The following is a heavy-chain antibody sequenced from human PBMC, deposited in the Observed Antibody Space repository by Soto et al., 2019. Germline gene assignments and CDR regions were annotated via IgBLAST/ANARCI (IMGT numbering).Heavy chain of an antibody. D-gene: IGHD1-26*01. CDR1: GGSISSGDYY. CDR2: IYYSGNT. Sequence: QVQLQESGPGLVKPSQTLSLTCTVSGGSISSGDYYWSWIRQPPGKGLEWIGYIYYSGNTFSNPSLKTRLTISIATSKNQFSLKLSSVTAADTAVYYCARVVGATSFDYWGQGTLVTVSS. J-gene: IGHJ4*02. CDR3: ARVVGATSFDY. V-gene: IGHV4-30-4*01.